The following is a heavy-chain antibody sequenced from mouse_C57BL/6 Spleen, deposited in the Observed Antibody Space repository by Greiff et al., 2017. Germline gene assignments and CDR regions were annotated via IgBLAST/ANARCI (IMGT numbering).Heavy chain of an antibody. V-gene: IGHV5-17*01. CDR3: ARDYYGSRSFAY. J-gene: IGHJ3*01. D-gene: IGHD1-1*01. CDR1: GFTFSDYG. CDR2: ISSGSSTI. Sequence: VQLKESGGGLVKPGGSLKLSCAASGFTFSDYGMHWVRQAPEKGLEWVAYISSGSSTIYYADTVKGRFTISRDNAKNTLFLQMTSLRSEDTAMYYCARDYYGSRSFAYWGQGTLVTVSA.